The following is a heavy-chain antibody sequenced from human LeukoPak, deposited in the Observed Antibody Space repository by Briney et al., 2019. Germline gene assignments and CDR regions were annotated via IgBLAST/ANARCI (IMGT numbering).Heavy chain of an antibody. CDR1: GFTFSDYY. J-gene: IGHJ4*02. V-gene: IGHV3-11*03. D-gene: IGHD3-22*01. Sequence: PGGSLRLSCAASGFTFSDYYMSWIRQAPGKGLEWISYITSSSSDTNYADSVKGRYTISRDNAKKSLYLQMNSLRAEDTAVYYCAKRDYSDTSTYSPLFDSWGQGTLVTVSS. CDR2: ITSSSSDT. CDR3: AKRDYSDTSTYSPLFDS.